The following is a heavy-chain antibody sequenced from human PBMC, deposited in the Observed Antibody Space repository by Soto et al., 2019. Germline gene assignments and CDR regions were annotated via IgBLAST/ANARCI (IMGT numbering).Heavy chain of an antibody. CDR3: ARDSGSSAYFDY. V-gene: IGHV4-61*01. Sequence: PSETLSLTCTVSGGSVSSGSYYWSWIRQPPGKGLEWIGYIYYSGSTNYNPSLKSRGTISVDTSKNQFSLKLSSVTAADTAVYYCARDSGSSAYFDYWGQGTLVTVSS. CDR1: GGSVSSGSYY. D-gene: IGHD6-6*01. CDR2: IYYSGST. J-gene: IGHJ4*02.